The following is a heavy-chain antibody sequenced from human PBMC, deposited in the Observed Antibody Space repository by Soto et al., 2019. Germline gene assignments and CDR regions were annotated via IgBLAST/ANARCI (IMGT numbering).Heavy chain of an antibody. CDR1: GGSISSGGYY. J-gene: IGHJ4*02. CDR3: GLGAAPKPYFDY. Sequence: QVQLQESGPGLVKPSQTLSLTCTVSGGSISSGGYYWSWIRQHPGKGLEWIGYIYYSGSTYYNPSLKSRVTIAVDTSKNQFSLKLSSVTAADTAVYYCGLGAAPKPYFDYWGQGTLVTVSS. V-gene: IGHV4-31*03. D-gene: IGHD2-2*02. CDR2: IYYSGST.